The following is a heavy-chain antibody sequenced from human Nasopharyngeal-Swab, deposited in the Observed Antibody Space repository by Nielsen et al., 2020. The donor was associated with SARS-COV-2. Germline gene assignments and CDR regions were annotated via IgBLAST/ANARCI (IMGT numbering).Heavy chain of an antibody. CDR3: AKAGGAFDI. CDR1: GFTFSSYG. Sequence: GESLKISCAASGFTFSSYGMHWVRQAPGKGPEWVAVISYDGSNKYYADSVKGRFTISRDNSKNTLYLQMNSLRAEDTAVYYCAKAGGAFDIWGQGTMVTVSS. V-gene: IGHV3-30*18. D-gene: IGHD3-16*01. CDR2: ISYDGSNK. J-gene: IGHJ3*02.